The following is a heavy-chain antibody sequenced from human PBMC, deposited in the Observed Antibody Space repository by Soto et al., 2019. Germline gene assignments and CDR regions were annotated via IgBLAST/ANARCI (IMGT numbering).Heavy chain of an antibody. CDR1: GFTFNIYA. CDR3: ATVHNTSRSFDY. Sequence: HPGGSLRLSCAASGFTFNIYAMTWVRQAPGKGLEWVSTTGATGRTTYYADSVKGRFTVSGDNSKNTLDLQMSNLRAEDTAVYYCATVHNTSRSFDYWGQGTLVTV. CDR2: TGATGRTT. V-gene: IGHV3-23*01. J-gene: IGHJ4*02. D-gene: IGHD1-20*01.